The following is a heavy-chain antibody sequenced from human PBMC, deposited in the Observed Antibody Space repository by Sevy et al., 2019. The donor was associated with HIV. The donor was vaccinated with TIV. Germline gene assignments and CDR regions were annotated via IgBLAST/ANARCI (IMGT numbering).Heavy chain of an antibody. J-gene: IGHJ4*02. V-gene: IGHV3-23*01. CDR1: GFTFSNYA. CDR3: AREGCSKPHDY. Sequence: GGSLRLSCAASGFTFSNYAMSWVRQAPGKGLEWVSTFSFGCGKINYADSVKGRFTISRDNSKNTLYLQMNSLRAEDTARYYCAREGCSKPHDYWGQGTLVTVSS. CDR2: FSFGCGKI. D-gene: IGHD2-2*01.